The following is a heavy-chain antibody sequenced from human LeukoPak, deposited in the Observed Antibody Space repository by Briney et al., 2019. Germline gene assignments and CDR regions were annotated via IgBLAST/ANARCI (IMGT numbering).Heavy chain of an antibody. V-gene: IGHV4-61*02. CDR3: ARGARPVLRFLEWLSDYMDV. CDR1: GGSISSGSYY. Sequence: PSETLSLTCTVSGGSISSGSYYWSWIRQPAGTGLEWIGRIYTSGSTNYNPSLKSRVTISVDTSKNQFSLKLSSVTAADTAVYYCARGARPVLRFLEWLSDYMDVWGKGPTVTVSS. J-gene: IGHJ6*03. CDR2: IYTSGST. D-gene: IGHD3-3*01.